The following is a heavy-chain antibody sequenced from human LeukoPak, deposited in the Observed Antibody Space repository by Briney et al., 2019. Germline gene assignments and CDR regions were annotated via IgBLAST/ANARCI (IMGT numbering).Heavy chain of an antibody. V-gene: IGHV3-21*01. CDR1: GFTFKSYS. CDR2: ISTSSSHI. Sequence: GGSLRLSCAASGFTFKSYSMNWVRQAPGMGLEWVSSISTSSSHIYYADSVEGRFTISRDNAKNSLYLQMNSLRAEDTAVYYCVRSYYGMDVWGQGTTVSVSS. J-gene: IGHJ6*02. CDR3: VRSYYGMDV.